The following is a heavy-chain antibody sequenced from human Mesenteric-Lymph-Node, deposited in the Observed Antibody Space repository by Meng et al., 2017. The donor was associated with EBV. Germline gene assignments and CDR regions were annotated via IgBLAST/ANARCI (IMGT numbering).Heavy chain of an antibody. J-gene: IGHJ1*01. Sequence: PPGSAPGLVKPSGTLPPTCTVSGGSISSSSYYWGWIRQPPGKGLEWIGSIYYSGSTYYNPSLKSRVTISVDTSKNQFSLKLSSVTAADTAVYYCARVVVGATSAEYFQHWGQGTLVTVSS. V-gene: IGHV4-39*07. CDR2: IYYSGST. CDR3: ARVVVGATSAEYFQH. CDR1: GGSISSSSYY. D-gene: IGHD1-26*01.